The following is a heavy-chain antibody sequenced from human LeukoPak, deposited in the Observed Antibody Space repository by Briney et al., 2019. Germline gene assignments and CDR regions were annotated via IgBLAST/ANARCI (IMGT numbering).Heavy chain of an antibody. J-gene: IGHJ6*03. CDR3: ARRGYSNLYYYYYYMDV. Sequence: PSETLSLNCTVSGGSISSYYWSWIRQPPGKGLEWIGYIYTSVSTNYNPSLKSRVTISVDTSKNQFSLQLSSVTAADTAVYYCARRGYSNLYYYYYYMDVWGKGTTVTVSS. V-gene: IGHV4-4*09. CDR2: IYTSVST. CDR1: GGSISSYY. D-gene: IGHD4-11*01.